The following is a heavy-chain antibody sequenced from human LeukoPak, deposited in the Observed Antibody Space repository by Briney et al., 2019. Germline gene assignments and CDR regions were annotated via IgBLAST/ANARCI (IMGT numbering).Heavy chain of an antibody. J-gene: IGHJ6*03. V-gene: IGHV3-21*01. CDR1: GFTFSSYS. CDR2: ISSSSSYI. CDR3: ARATYYDFWSGPDYYYYMGV. Sequence: GGSLRLSCAASGFTFSSYSMNWVRQAPGKGLEWVSSISSSSSYIYYADSVKGRFTISRDNAKNSLYLQMNSLRAEDTAVYYCARATYYDFWSGPDYYYYMGVWGKGTTVTVSS. D-gene: IGHD3-3*01.